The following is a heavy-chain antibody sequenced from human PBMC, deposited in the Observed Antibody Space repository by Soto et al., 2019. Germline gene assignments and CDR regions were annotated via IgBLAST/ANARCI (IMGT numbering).Heavy chain of an antibody. CDR3: TTLPLDY. CDR2: IRSKGDGGTS. V-gene: IGHV3-15*01. CDR1: GFNFTKAW. J-gene: IGHJ4*02. Sequence: GGSLRLSCAASGFNFTKAWMTWVRQARGKGLEWVGRIRSKGDGGTSDFAAPVKGRFSISRDDSKKTLFLQMNSLKTEDTAVYYCTTLPLDYWGQGVLVTVSS.